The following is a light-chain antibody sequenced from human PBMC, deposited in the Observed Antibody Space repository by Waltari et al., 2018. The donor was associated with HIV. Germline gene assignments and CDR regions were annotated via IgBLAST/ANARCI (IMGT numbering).Light chain of an antibody. Sequence: QAFLTQPPSASGTPGQTPTISSAGRSSTTASVNAYCYQQLPGMTPKLLIYKNFLRPSGVPDRFAASKSGTSASLTISGLRSADEADYYCVGWDSSLSAYVFGAGTKVAVL. J-gene: IGLJ1*01. V-gene: IGLV1-47*01. CDR2: KNF. CDR1: SSTTASVN. CDR3: VGWDSSLSAYV.